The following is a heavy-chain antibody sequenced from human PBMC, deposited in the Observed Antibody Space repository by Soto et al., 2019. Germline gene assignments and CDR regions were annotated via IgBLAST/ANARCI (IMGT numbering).Heavy chain of an antibody. CDR2: IKQDGSEK. CDR3: ARRSSGRLTTAWAPLDW. D-gene: IGHD2-21*01. CDR1: GFTFSTYW. Sequence: DVLLVESGGGLVKPGGSLRLSCAASGFTFSTYWMTWVRQAPGKGLEWVANIKQDGSEKFYVGSVRGRFTISRDNAKNSMYLQMNSLRADDTAVYYCARRSSGRLTTAWAPLDWWGQGTLVTVSS. J-gene: IGHJ4*02. V-gene: IGHV3-7*03.